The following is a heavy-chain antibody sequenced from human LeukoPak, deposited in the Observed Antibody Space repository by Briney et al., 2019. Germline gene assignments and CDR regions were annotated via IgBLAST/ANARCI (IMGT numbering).Heavy chain of an antibody. CDR1: GFTFSNAW. Sequence: GGSLRLSCAASGFTFSNAWMSWVRQAPGKGVEWVGRPKSKTDGGTTDYAAPVKGRFTISIADSKNTLYLQMNSLKTEDTAVYYCTTARSGSYSPFDYWGQGTLVTVSS. D-gene: IGHD1-26*01. CDR2: PKSKTDGGTT. J-gene: IGHJ4*02. V-gene: IGHV3-15*01. CDR3: TTARSGSYSPFDY.